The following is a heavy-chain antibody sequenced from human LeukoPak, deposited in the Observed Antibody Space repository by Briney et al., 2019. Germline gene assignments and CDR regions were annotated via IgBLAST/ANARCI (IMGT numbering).Heavy chain of an antibody. CDR2: IHTSGST. CDR1: GGSFSGYY. J-gene: IGHJ4*02. CDR3: ARGKYYYGSGSLYFDY. D-gene: IGHD3-10*01. Sequence: SETLSLTCAVYGGSFSGYYWSWIRQPAGKGLEWIGRIHTSGSTNYNPSLRSRVTMSVDTSKNQFSLKLSSVTAADTAVYYCARGKYYYGSGSLYFDYWGQGTLVTVSS. V-gene: IGHV4-59*10.